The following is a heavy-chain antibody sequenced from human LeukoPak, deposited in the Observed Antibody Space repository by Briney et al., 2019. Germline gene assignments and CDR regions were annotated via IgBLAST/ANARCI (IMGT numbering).Heavy chain of an antibody. J-gene: IGHJ5*02. V-gene: IGHV3-23*01. CDR1: GFTFSSYA. CDR2: ISGSGGST. CDR3: GKEGGA. D-gene: IGHD3-16*01. Sequence: GGSLRLSCAASGFTFSSYAMSWVRQAPGKGLEWVSAISGSGGSTYYADSLGGRFTISRDNSKDMLYLQMNSLRVEDTATYYCGKEGGAWGQGTKVTVSS.